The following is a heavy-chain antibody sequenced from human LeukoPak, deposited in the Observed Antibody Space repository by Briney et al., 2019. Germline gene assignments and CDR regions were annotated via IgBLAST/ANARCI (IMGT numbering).Heavy chain of an antibody. D-gene: IGHD3-22*01. CDR3: ARAPSEIGGYYPEYFRH. J-gene: IGHJ1*01. Sequence: GGSLRLSCAASGFTFSSYWMHWVRQAPGKGLVWFSRIKSDGSTNYADSVKGRFTISRDNAKNTVSLQMNSLRAEDTGVYFCARAPSEIGGYYPEYFRHWGQGTLVTVSS. V-gene: IGHV3-74*01. CDR1: GFTFSSYW. CDR2: IKSDGST.